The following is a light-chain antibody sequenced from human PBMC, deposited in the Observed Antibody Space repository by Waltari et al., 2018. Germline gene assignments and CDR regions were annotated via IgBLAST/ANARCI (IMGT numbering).Light chain of an antibody. CDR3: CSYAGSSTYVL. J-gene: IGLJ2*01. CDR2: EGS. V-gene: IGLV2-23*01. Sequence: QFALTQPASVSGSLGQPITISCTGANSDVGTYNLVSWYQQHPGKAPKLMIYEGSNRPSGVSNRFSGSQSGNTASLTISGLQAEDDGDYYCCSYAGSSTYVLFGGGTKLTVL. CDR1: NSDVGTYNL.